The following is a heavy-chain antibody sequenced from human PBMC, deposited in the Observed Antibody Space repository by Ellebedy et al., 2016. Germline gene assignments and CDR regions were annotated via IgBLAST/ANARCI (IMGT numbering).Heavy chain of an antibody. D-gene: IGHD3-22*01. CDR3: ARASYYDSSDAFDI. CDR2: ISAYNGNT. J-gene: IGHJ3*02. V-gene: IGHV1-18*01. CDR1: GYTFTSYG. Sequence: ASVKVSCXASGYTFTSYGISWVRQAPGQGLEWMGWISAYNGNTNYAQKLQGRVTMTTDTSTSTAYMELRSLRSDDTAVYYCARASYYDSSDAFDIWGQGTMVTVSS.